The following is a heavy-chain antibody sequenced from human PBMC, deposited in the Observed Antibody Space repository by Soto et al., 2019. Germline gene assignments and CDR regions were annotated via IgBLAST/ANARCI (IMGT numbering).Heavy chain of an antibody. CDR1: GGTFSSYA. Sequence: SVKVSCKASGGTFSSYAISWVRQAPGQGLEWMGGIIPIFGTANYAQKFQGRVTITADKSTSTAYMELSSLRSEDTAVYYCARDTPDVLWFGELSAVGHYYYGMDVWGQGTTVTVSS. CDR3: ARDTPDVLWFGELSAVGHYYYGMDV. J-gene: IGHJ6*02. V-gene: IGHV1-69*06. D-gene: IGHD3-10*01. CDR2: IIPIFGTA.